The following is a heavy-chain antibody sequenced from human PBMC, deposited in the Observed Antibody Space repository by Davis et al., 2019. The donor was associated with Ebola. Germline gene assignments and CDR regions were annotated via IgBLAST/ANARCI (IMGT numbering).Heavy chain of an antibody. D-gene: IGHD4-23*01. J-gene: IGHJ4*02. CDR3: ARENPTRVTAY. V-gene: IGHV4-34*01. Sequence: PSETLSLTCAVYGGSFSGYYWSWIRQPPGKGLEWIGEINHSGSTNYNPSLKSRVTISVDTSKNQFSLKLSSVTAADTAVYYCARENPTRVTAYWGQGTLVTVSS. CDR2: INHSGST. CDR1: GGSFSGYY.